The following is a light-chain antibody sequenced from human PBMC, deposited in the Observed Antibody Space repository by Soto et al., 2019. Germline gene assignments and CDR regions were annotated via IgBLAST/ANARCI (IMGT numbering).Light chain of an antibody. V-gene: IGKV3-11*01. CDR2: DAS. CDR3: QQRSNWPLYT. J-gene: IGKJ2*01. Sequence: EIVLTQSPATLSLSPGERATLSCRASQSVDHYLAWFQQKPGQAPRLLIYDASNRATGIPARFSGSGSGTDFTLTVSSLEPEDFAVYYCQQRSNWPLYTFGQGTELEIK. CDR1: QSVDHY.